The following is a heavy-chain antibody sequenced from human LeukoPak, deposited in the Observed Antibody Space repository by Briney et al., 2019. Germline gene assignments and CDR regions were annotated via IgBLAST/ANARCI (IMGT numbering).Heavy chain of an antibody. V-gene: IGHV4-59*08. CDR1: GGSISSYY. CDR2: IYYSGST. J-gene: IGHJ4*02. CDR3: ARGPYDFWSGYLEYYFDY. D-gene: IGHD3-3*01. Sequence: SETLSLTCTVSGGSISSYYWSWIRQPPGKGLEWIGNIYYSGSTNYNPSLKSRVTISVDTSKNQFSLKLSSVTAADTAVYYCARGPYDFWSGYLEYYFDYWGQGTLVTVSS.